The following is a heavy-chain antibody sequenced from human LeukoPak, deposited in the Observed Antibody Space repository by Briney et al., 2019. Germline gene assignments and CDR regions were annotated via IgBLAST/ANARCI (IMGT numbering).Heavy chain of an antibody. Sequence: RAGGSLRLSCAASGFTFSSYAMSWVRQAPGKGLEWVSAISGSGGSTYYADSVKGRFTISRDNSKNTLYLQMNSLRAEDTAVYYRAKDLVAAADLDYWGQGTLVTVSS. CDR3: AKDLVAAADLDY. J-gene: IGHJ4*02. D-gene: IGHD6-13*01. CDR2: ISGSGGST. CDR1: GFTFSSYA. V-gene: IGHV3-23*01.